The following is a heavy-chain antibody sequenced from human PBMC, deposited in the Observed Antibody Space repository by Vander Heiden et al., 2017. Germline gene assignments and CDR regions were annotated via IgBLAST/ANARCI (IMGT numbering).Heavy chain of an antibody. Sequence: QVQLQQWGAGLLKPSETLSLTCAVSGGSFSGYYWSWTRQPPGKGLEWIGEINHSGSTNYNPSLKSRVTISVDTSKNQFSLKLSSVTAADTAVYYCARGGYYDSSGYYNEFDYWGQGTLVTVSS. J-gene: IGHJ4*02. CDR3: ARGGYYDSSGYYNEFDY. V-gene: IGHV4-34*01. D-gene: IGHD3-22*01. CDR1: GGSFSGYY. CDR2: INHSGST.